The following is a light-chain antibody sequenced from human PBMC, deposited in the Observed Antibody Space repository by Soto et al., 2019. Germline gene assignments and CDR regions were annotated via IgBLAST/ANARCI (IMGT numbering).Light chain of an antibody. CDR2: GAS. V-gene: IGKV3-15*01. Sequence: EVVLTQSPASLSVSPWEPATLSCRTSQRVSSNLAWYQQKPGQAPRLLIYGASTRATGVPARFSGSGSGTEFTLTISILQSEDFAVYHCQQYNNWPPCTFGQGTKVEIK. CDR3: QQYNNWPPCT. J-gene: IGKJ1*01. CDR1: QRVSSN.